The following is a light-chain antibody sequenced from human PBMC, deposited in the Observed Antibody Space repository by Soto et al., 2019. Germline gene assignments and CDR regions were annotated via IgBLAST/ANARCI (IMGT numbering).Light chain of an antibody. CDR2: AAS. V-gene: IGKV1-12*01. CDR1: QDIGRW. Sequence: DIQMTQSPSSVSVSVGDRVTITCRASQDIGRWLAWYQQKPGKVPRLLIYAASSLQSGVPSRFSGSRSGKEFTINISSMQNEDFATYYCQQANSFPLTFGGGTKVAIK. J-gene: IGKJ4*01. CDR3: QQANSFPLT.